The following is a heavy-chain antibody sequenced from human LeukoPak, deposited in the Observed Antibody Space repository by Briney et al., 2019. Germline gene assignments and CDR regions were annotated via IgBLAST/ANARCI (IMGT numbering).Heavy chain of an antibody. V-gene: IGHV1-69*13. J-gene: IGHJ4*02. Sequence: SVKVSCKASGGTFSSYAISWVRQAPGQGLEWMGGIIPIFGTANYAQKFQGRVTITADESTSTAYMELSSLRSEDTAVYYCARDLYYDFWSGYYPVFDYWGQGTLVTVSS. CDR3: ARDLYYDFWSGYYPVFDY. D-gene: IGHD3-3*01. CDR2: IIPIFGTA. CDR1: GGTFSSYA.